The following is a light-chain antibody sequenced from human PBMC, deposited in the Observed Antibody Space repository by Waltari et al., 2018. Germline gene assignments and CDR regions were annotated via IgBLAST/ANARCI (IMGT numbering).Light chain of an antibody. CDR1: QDISSY. J-gene: IGKJ4*01. Sequence: DIQMTQSPSSLSASVGDRVTITCQASQDISSYLNWYQQKPGKAPKLLIYDASNLETGVPSRFSGSGSGTDFTLTISSLQPEDIATYYCQQYNNLPLTFGGGTKVEIK. CDR3: QQYNNLPLT. V-gene: IGKV1-33*01. CDR2: DAS.